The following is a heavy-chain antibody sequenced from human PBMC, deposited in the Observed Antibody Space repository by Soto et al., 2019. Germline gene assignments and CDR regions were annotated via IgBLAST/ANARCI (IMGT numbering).Heavy chain of an antibody. V-gene: IGHV6-1*01. CDR3: ARISYTSTSL. J-gene: IGHJ4*02. Sequence: SQTLSLTCVISGDSVSSNSGAWSWIRQSPSRGLEWLGRTYYRSKWYHEYAPSVKSRITISPDTSKNQFSLQLNSVTPEDTAVYYCARISYTSTSLWGQGTLVTVSS. D-gene: IGHD6-13*01. CDR1: GDSVSSNSGA. CDR2: TYYRSKWYH.